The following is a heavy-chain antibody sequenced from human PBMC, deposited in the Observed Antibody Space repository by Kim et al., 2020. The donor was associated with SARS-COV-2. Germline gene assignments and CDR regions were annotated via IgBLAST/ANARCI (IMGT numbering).Heavy chain of an antibody. V-gene: IGHV3-30*07. D-gene: IGHD3-22*01. Sequence: VKGRFTISRDNSKNTLYLQMNSLRAEDTAVYYCARDGPYYDSSDPRQFDYWGQGTLVTVSS. CDR3: ARDGPYYDSSDPRQFDY. J-gene: IGHJ4*02.